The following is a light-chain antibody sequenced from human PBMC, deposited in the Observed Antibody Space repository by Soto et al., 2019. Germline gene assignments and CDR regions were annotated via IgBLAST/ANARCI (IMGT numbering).Light chain of an antibody. J-gene: IGLJ2*01. Sequence: QSVLTQPPSVSAAPGQKVTISCSGSSSSVGNNLVSWYQQLPGTAPKLLIYDNNQRPSGIPDRFSASKSGTSATLGITGLQTGDEADYYCGTWDLKLSTVVFGGGTKLTVL. V-gene: IGLV1-51*01. CDR2: DNN. CDR3: GTWDLKLSTVV. CDR1: SSSVGNNL.